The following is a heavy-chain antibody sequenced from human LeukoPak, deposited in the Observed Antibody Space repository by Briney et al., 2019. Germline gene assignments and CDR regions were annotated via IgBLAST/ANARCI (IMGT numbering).Heavy chain of an antibody. Sequence: PSETLSLTCTVSGVSISSTSYYWGWIRQPPGKGLEWIGSIYYSGGTYYNPSLKSRVTISLDTSRNQFSLKLTSVTAADTAAYYCARQGRHWLVGGKYYFDYWGQGSLVTVSS. CDR2: IYYSGGT. CDR3: ARQGRHWLVGGKYYFDY. J-gene: IGHJ4*02. D-gene: IGHD6-19*01. CDR1: GVSISSTSYY. V-gene: IGHV4-39*01.